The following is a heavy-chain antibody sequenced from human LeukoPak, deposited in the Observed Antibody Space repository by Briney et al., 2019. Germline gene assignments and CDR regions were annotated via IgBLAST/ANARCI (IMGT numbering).Heavy chain of an antibody. J-gene: IGHJ4*02. CDR2: IYPGDSDT. D-gene: IGHD2-21*02. V-gene: IGHV5-51*01. Sequence: KISCKGSGYSFTSYWIGWVRQMPGKGLEWMGIIYPGDSDTRYSPSFQGQVTISADKSISTAYLQWSSLKASDTAMYYCARSVAYCGGDCYPGFDYWGQGTLVTVSS. CDR1: GYSFTSYW. CDR3: ARSVAYCGGDCYPGFDY.